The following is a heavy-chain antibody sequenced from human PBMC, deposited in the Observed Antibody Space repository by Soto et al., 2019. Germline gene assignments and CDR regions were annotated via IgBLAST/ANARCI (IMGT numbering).Heavy chain of an antibody. J-gene: IGHJ5*02. D-gene: IGHD4-17*01. CDR2: TYHSGTP. Sequence: QLQLQESGSRLVKSSETLSLTCAVSGDTISTGGYSWAWIRQPPGKPLEWIGHTYHSGTPYYNPSLKSRVIISVDRSKNQFSLKLSSVTAADTAVYYCARETYCDYVGYFDPWGQGTLVTFSS. V-gene: IGHV4-30-2*01. CDR3: ARETYCDYVGYFDP. CDR1: GDTISTGGYS.